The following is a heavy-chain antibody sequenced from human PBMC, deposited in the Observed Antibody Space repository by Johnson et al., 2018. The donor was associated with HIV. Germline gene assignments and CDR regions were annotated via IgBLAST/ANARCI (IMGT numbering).Heavy chain of an antibody. Sequence: EVQLVESGGGLVKPGGSLRLSCAVSGVIFSDYYMSWVRQAPGKGLEWVSGITGTGGSTYYADSVKGRFTISRDNSKNSLYLQMNSLRAEDTALYYCAKVKSWGLDAFDIWGQGTMVTVSS. CDR1: GVIFSDYY. CDR3: AKVKSWGLDAFDI. D-gene: IGHD7-27*01. J-gene: IGHJ3*02. CDR2: ITGTGGST. V-gene: IGHV3-23*04.